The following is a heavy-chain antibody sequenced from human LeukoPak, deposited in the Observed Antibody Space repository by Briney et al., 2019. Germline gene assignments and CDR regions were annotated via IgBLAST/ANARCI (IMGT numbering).Heavy chain of an antibody. Sequence: RASVKVSCKASGYTFTGYYMHWVRQAPGQGLEWMGWINPNSGGTNYAQKFQGRVTMTRDTSISTAYMELSRLRSDDTAVYYCARDGSIAAAGIYYYYYMDVWGKGTTVTVSS. V-gene: IGHV1-2*02. CDR2: INPNSGGT. D-gene: IGHD6-13*01. CDR3: ARDGSIAAAGIYYYYYMDV. CDR1: GYTFTGYY. J-gene: IGHJ6*03.